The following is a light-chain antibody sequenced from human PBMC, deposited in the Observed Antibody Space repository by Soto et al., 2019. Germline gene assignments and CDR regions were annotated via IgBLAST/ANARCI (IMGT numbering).Light chain of an antibody. CDR1: QDISTN. CDR2: GAS. CDR3: QQYDNCLRT. J-gene: IGKJ1*01. V-gene: IGKV3-15*01. Sequence: EIVMTQSPATLSVSPGERATLSCRASQDISTNLAWYQQKPGQAPRLLIYGASTRATGIPARFSGSGSGTEFTLTISSLQSEDFAVYYCQQYDNCLRTFGQGTKVEIK.